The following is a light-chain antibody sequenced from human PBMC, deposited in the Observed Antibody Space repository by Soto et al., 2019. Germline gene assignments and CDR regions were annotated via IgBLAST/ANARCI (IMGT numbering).Light chain of an antibody. CDR2: VEGSGGY. CDR1: SGHRNYI. J-gene: IGLJ3*02. Sequence: QLVLTQSSSASAALGSSVKLTCTLSSGHRNYIIAWHQQQPGKAPRYLMKVEGSGGYNKGSGVPDRFSGSSSGADRYLTISNLQFEDEADYYCATWDSNTWVFGGGTKLTVL. CDR3: ATWDSNTWV. V-gene: IGLV4-60*02.